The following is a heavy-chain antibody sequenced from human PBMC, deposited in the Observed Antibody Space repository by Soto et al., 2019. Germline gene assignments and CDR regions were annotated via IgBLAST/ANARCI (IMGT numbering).Heavy chain of an antibody. D-gene: IGHD3-3*01. CDR3: ARDFWAPGYYYYGMDV. CDR1: GFTVSSNY. Sequence: HPGGSLRLSCAASGFTVSSNYMSWVRQAPGKGLEWVSVIYSGGSTYYADSVKGRFTISRDNSKNTLYLQMNSLRAEDTAVYYCARDFWAPGYYYYGMDVWGQGTTVTVSS. J-gene: IGHJ6*02. CDR2: IYSGGST. V-gene: IGHV3-53*01.